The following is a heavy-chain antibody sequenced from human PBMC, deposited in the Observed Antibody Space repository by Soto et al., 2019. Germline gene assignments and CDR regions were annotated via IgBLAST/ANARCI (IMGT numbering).Heavy chain of an antibody. V-gene: IGHV1-69*12. CDR3: AGGRTGTPHYYSYGMDA. J-gene: IGHJ6*02. D-gene: IGHD1-7*01. Sequence: QVQLVQSGAEVKKPGSSVKVSCKASGGTFSSYAISWVRQAPGQGLEWMGGIIPIFGTANYAQKFQGRVTITAXXSXSXXYLGLSSLRSEDPAVYYCAGGRTGTPHYYSYGMDAWGQGTTVTVSS. CDR2: IIPIFGTA. CDR1: GGTFSSYA.